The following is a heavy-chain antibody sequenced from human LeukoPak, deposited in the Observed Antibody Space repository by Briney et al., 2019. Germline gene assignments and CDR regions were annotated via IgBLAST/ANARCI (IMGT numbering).Heavy chain of an antibody. V-gene: IGHV4-59*08. CDR3: ARINWNYFDY. D-gene: IGHD3-3*01. Sequence: SETLSLTCTVSGGSISSYYWSWVRQPPGKGLEWIGYIYYSGNTNYNPSLKSRLTMSADGSRNQFSLNLNSVTAADTAVYYCARINWNYFDYWGQGTLVTVAS. CDR2: IYYSGNT. CDR1: GGSISSYY. J-gene: IGHJ4*02.